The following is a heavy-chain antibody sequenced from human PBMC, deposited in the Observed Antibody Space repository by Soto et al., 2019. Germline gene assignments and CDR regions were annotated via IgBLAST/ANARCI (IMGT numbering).Heavy chain of an antibody. CDR2: IVVGSGNT. Sequence: SVKVSCKASGFTFTSSAVQWVRQARGQRLEWIGWIVVGSGNTNYAQKFQERVTITRDMSTSTAYMELSSLRSEDTAVYYCAADPSIFGVVGNWFDPWGQGTLVTVS. CDR3: AADPSIFGVVGNWFDP. J-gene: IGHJ5*02. V-gene: IGHV1-58*01. D-gene: IGHD3-3*01. CDR1: GFTFTSSA.